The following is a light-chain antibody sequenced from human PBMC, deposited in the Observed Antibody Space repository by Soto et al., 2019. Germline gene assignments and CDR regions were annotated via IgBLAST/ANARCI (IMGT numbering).Light chain of an antibody. V-gene: IGKV3-20*01. CDR3: QQYGTSPLT. Sequence: EIVLTQSPGTLSLSPGERATLSCRASQSRRSSYIAWYQQKPGQAPRLLIYGASSRATGIPDRFSGSGSGTDFTLTISRLEPEDFAVYYCQQYGTSPLTFGGGTKVEIK. CDR2: GAS. CDR1: QSRRSSY. J-gene: IGKJ4*01.